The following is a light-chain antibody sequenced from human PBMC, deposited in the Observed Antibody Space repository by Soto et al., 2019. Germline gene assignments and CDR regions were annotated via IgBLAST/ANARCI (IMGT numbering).Light chain of an antibody. Sequence: DIQMTQSPSSLSASVGDRVTITCRASQDIRNYLAWYQQKPGKVPELLIYAASTFHSGVPSRFSGSGYGTYFTLTITNLQPEDVATYYCQEYDVVPRTFGGGTKVEIK. V-gene: IGKV1-27*01. CDR1: QDIRNY. J-gene: IGKJ4*01. CDR3: QEYDVVPRT. CDR2: AAS.